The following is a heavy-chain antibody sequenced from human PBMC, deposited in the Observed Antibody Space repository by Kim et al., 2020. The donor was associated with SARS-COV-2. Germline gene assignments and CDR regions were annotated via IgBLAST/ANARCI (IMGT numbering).Heavy chain of an antibody. CDR3: AKGAPLPHIVGATIEDAFDI. J-gene: IGHJ3*02. V-gene: IGHV3-23*01. Sequence: GGSLRLSCAASGFTFSSYAMSWVRQAPGKGLEWVSAISGSGGSTYYADSVKGRFTISRDNSKNTLYLQMNSLRAEDTAVYYCAKGAPLPHIVGATIEDAFDIWGQGTIVTVSS. D-gene: IGHD1-26*01. CDR2: ISGSGGST. CDR1: GFTFSSYA.